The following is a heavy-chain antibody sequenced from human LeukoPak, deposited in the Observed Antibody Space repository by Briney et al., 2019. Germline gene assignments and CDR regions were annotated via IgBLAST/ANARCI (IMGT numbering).Heavy chain of an antibody. CDR3: ARDHGGPGTPQYFDY. CDR1: GGSFSGYY. Sequence: SETLSLTCAVYGGSFSGYYWSWIRQPPGKGLEWIGEINHSGSTNYNPSLKSRVTISVDTSKNQFSLKLSSVTAADTAVYYCARDHGGPGTPQYFDYWGQGTLVTVSS. V-gene: IGHV4-34*01. CDR2: INHSGST. D-gene: IGHD1-14*01. J-gene: IGHJ4*02.